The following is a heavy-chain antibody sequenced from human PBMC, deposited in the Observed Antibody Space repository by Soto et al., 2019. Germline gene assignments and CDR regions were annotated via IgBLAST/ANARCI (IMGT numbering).Heavy chain of an antibody. J-gene: IGHJ4*02. V-gene: IGHV1-3*01. CDR3: ARDRTTSSTRRFDY. CDR2: ISGADGNT. D-gene: IGHD4-17*01. CDR1: GYIFTNYA. Sequence: ASVKVSCKASGYIFTNYAIHWVRQAPGQRLEWMGWISGADGNTRYSPKFQGRLTISTDTSASTAYMELSSLRSEDTAVFYCARDRTTSSTRRFDYWGQGTLVTVAS.